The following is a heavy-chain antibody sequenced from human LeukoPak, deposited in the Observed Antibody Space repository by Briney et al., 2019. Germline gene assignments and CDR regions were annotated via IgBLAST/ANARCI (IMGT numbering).Heavy chain of an antibody. CDR1: GFTFSGSA. V-gene: IGHV3-73*01. J-gene: IGHJ6*03. Sequence: GGSLRLSCAASGFTFSGSAMHWVRQASGKGLEWVGRIRSKANSYATAYAASVKGRLTISRDDSKNTAYLQMNSLKTEDTAVYYCTRLILYDSSGYSPDYYYYYMDVWGKGTTVTVSS. CDR3: TRLILYDSSGYSPDYYYYYMDV. D-gene: IGHD3-22*01. CDR2: IRSKANSYAT.